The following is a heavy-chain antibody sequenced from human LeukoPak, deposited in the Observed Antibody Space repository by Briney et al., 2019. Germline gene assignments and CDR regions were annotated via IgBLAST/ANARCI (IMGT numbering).Heavy chain of an antibody. Sequence: PSETLSLTCTVSGGSISNYYWSWIRQPPGKGLEWIGYIYYSGSTNYNPSLKSRVTISVDTSKNQFSLKLSSVTAADTAVYYCVRHCSSASCYFGFYAFDIWGQGTMVTVSS. CDR2: IYYSGST. J-gene: IGHJ3*02. CDR1: GGSISNYY. D-gene: IGHD2-2*01. CDR3: VRHCSSASCYFGFYAFDI. V-gene: IGHV4-59*08.